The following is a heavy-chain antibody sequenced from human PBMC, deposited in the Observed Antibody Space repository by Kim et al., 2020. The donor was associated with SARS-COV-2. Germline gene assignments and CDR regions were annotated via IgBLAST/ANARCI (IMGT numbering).Heavy chain of an antibody. CDR1: GGSISSYY. CDR3: ARAAIGYCSGGSCYVRGYYFDY. V-gene: IGHV4-59*08. CDR2: IYYSGST. Sequence: SETLSLTCTVSGGSISSYYWSWIRQPPGKGLEWIGYIYYSGSTNYNPSLKSRVTISVDTSKNQFSLKLSSVTAADTAVYYCARAAIGYCSGGSCYVRGYYFDYWGQGTLVTVSS. D-gene: IGHD2-15*01. J-gene: IGHJ4*02.